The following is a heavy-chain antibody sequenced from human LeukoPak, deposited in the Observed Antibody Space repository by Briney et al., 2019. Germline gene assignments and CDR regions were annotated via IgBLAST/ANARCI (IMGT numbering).Heavy chain of an antibody. V-gene: IGHV4-59*01. Sequence: SSETLSLTCTVSGVSISSYYWSWIRQPPGKGREWIGCVYYNGNTNCDPSLKSRVTISVDTSKNQFSLNLSSVTAADTAVYYCARLYGSGWVVEYWGQGTLVTVSS. CDR3: ARLYGSGWVVEY. D-gene: IGHD6-19*01. CDR2: VYYNGNT. J-gene: IGHJ4*02. CDR1: GVSISSYY.